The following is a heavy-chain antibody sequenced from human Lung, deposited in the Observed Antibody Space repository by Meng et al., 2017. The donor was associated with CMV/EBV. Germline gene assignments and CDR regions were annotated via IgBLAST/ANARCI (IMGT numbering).Heavy chain of an antibody. D-gene: IGHD4-23*01. CDR1: GFTFSDYY. Sequence: GGSLRLXCAASGFTFSDYYMSWIRQAPGKGLEWVSYISSSGSTIYYADSVKGRFTISRDNAKNSLYLQMNSLRAEDTAVYYCASLVVTTLYYYYGMDVWGQWTTVTVSS. J-gene: IGHJ6*01. V-gene: IGHV3-11*04. CDR2: ISSSGSTI. CDR3: ASLVVTTLYYYYGMDV.